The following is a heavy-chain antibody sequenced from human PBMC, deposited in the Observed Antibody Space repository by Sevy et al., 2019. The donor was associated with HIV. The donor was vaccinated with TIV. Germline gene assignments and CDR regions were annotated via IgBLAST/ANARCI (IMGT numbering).Heavy chain of an antibody. CDR3: ARTIGAAETFDY. V-gene: IGHV3-48*02. J-gene: IGHJ4*02. D-gene: IGHD6-25*01. Sequence: GGSLRLSCAVSGFIFSGYSMNWVRQAPGKGLEWVSYISSSSDIIYYADSVKGRFTISRDNARNSLYLQMNSLRDEDTAVYYCARTIGAAETFDYWGQGALGTVSS. CDR1: GFIFSGYS. CDR2: ISSSSDII.